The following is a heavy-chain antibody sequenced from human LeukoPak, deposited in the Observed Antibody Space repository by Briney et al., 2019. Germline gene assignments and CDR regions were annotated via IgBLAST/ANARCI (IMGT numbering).Heavy chain of an antibody. Sequence: GGSLRLSCVASGFTFSDFYMSWIRQAPGKGLEWVSYISSSGSTIYYADSVKGRFTISRDNAKNSLYLQMNSLRAEDTAVYYCARDKEEGATKFDYWGLGALVTVSS. CDR3: ARDKEEGATKFDY. CDR2: ISSSGSTI. J-gene: IGHJ4*02. D-gene: IGHD1-26*01. CDR1: GFTFSDFY. V-gene: IGHV3-11*01.